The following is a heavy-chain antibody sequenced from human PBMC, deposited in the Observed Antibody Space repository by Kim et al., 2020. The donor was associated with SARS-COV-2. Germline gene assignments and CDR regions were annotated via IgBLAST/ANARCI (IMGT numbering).Heavy chain of an antibody. CDR3: ARVEMATILQPYWYFDL. CDR2: IYSGGSST. CDR1: GFTFSSYA. V-gene: IGHV3-23*03. D-gene: IGHD5-12*01. J-gene: IGHJ2*01. Sequence: GGSLRLSCAASGFTFSSYAMSWVRQAPGKGLEFVSVIYSGGSSTYYADSVKGRFTISRDNSKNTLYLQMNSLRAEDTAVYYCARVEMATILQPYWYFDLWGRGTLVTVSS.